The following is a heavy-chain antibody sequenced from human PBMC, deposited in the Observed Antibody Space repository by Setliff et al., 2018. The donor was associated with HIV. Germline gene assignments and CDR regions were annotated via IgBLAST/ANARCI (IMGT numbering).Heavy chain of an antibody. Sequence: SVKVSCKASGGTFSRDAISWVRQAPGQGLEWMGGIISMFGTANYAQKFQGRVTITADESTNTAYMELSSLRSEDTAVYYCARDREAEGGAFDIWGQGTMVTVSS. J-gene: IGHJ3*02. V-gene: IGHV1-69*13. CDR1: GGTFSRDA. D-gene: IGHD3-10*01. CDR2: IISMFGTA. CDR3: ARDREAEGGAFDI.